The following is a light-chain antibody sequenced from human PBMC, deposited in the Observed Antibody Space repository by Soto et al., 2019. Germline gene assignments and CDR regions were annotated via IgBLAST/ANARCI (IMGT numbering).Light chain of an antibody. Sequence: QSALTQPASVSGSPGQSITISCTGTSSDVGGYNYVSWYQQHPGKAPKLMIYDVSNRPSGVSNRFSGSKSGNTASLTISGLQGEGQGDYYRRLYSSSSPLRVVFGTGTKVTVL. V-gene: IGLV2-14*01. CDR3: RLYSSSSPLRVV. J-gene: IGLJ1*01. CDR1: SSDVGGYNY. CDR2: DVS.